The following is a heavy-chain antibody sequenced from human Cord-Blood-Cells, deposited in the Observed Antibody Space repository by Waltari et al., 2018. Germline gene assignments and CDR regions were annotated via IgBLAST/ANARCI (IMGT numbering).Heavy chain of an antibody. J-gene: IGHJ4*02. Sequence: EVQLVESGGGLVQPGGSLRLSCAASGFTFSDHYMDWVRQAPGRGLEWVGLTRNKATMSTTDYAASVKGRFTISRDDSKTSLYLQMNSLKTGDTAVYYCARDLDYWGQGTLVTVSS. CDR3: ARDLDY. V-gene: IGHV3-72*01. CDR1: GFTFSDHY. CDR2: TRNKATMSTT.